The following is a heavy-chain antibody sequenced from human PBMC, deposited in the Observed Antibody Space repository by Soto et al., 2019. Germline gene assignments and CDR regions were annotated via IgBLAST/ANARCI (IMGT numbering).Heavy chain of an antibody. V-gene: IGHV3-23*01. J-gene: IGHJ3*02. CDR3: AREHYCSSTSCYIPHDAFDI. Sequence: GGSLSLSCAASGFTFSSYAMSWVRQAPGKGLEWVSAISGSGGSKYYADSVKGRFTISRNNSKKTLNLQMNSLRAEDTAVYYCAREHYCSSTSCYIPHDAFDIWGQGTMVTVSS. CDR1: GFTFSSYA. D-gene: IGHD2-2*02. CDR2: ISGSGGSK.